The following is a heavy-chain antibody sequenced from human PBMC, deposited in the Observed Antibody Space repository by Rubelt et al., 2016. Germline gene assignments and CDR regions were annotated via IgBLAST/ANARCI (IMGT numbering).Heavy chain of an antibody. J-gene: IGHJ4*02. CDR2: IYYSGMT. V-gene: IGHV4-39*01. CDR3: ARLSSGWYYFDY. CDR1: GGSISSSSYY. Sequence: QLQLQESGPGLVKPSETLSLTCTVSGGSISSSSYYWGWIRQPPGKGLEWIGSIYYSGMTYYHPSLKSRVPIAADTSTTPLSLNLGVGTASGTAVYYCARLSSGWYYFDYWGQGTLVTVSS. D-gene: IGHD6-19*01.